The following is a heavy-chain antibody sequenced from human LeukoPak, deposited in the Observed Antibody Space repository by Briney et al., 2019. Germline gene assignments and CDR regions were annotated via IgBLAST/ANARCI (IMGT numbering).Heavy chain of an antibody. V-gene: IGHV4-34*01. Sequence: SETLSLTCAVYGGSFSGYYWSWIRQPPGKGLEWIGEINHSGSTNYNPSLKSRVTISVDTSKNQFSLKLSSVTAADTAVYYCARRFEYLGYCSSTSCYAAWFDPWGQGTLVTVSS. CDR2: INHSGST. CDR1: GGSFSGYY. CDR3: ARRFEYLGYCSSTSCYAAWFDP. D-gene: IGHD2-2*01. J-gene: IGHJ5*02.